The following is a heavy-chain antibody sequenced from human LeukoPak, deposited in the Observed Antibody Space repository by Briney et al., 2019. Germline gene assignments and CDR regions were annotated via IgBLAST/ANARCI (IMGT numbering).Heavy chain of an antibody. CDR1: GFTFSSYG. V-gene: IGHV3-30*18. CDR3: AKGSRSGWHYYYGMDV. D-gene: IGHD6-19*01. CDR2: ISYDGSNK. Sequence: GSLRLSCAASGFTFSSYGMHWVRQAPGKGLEWVAVISYDGSNKYYADSVKGRFTISRDNSKNTLYLQMNSLRAEDTAVYYCAKGSRSGWHYYYGMDVWGQGTTVTVSS. J-gene: IGHJ6*02.